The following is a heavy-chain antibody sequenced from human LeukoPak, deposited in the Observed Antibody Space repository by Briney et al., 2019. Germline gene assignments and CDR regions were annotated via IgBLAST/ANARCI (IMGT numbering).Heavy chain of an antibody. CDR2: IYFSGST. CDR1: GGSISSGGYH. V-gene: IGHV4-31*03. D-gene: IGHD4-17*01. Sequence: SETLSLTCTVSGGSISSGGYHWSWIRQDPGQGLEWNGYIYFSGSTYYNPSLKSRVTISGDTSKNQFSLKLSSVTAADTAVYYCARDLMLTSGAFDIWGQGTMVTVSS. CDR3: ARDLMLTSGAFDI. J-gene: IGHJ3*02.